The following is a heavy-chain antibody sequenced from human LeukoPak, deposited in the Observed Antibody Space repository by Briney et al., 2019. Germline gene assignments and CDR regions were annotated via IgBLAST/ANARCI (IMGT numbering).Heavy chain of an antibody. CDR3: AREGSTGIPAADQEK. CDR2: IYSGGST. CDR1: GFTVSSNY. J-gene: IGHJ4*02. V-gene: IGHV3-66*01. Sequence: GGSLRLSCAASGFTVSSNYMSWVRQAPGKGLEWVSVIYSGGSTYYADSVKGRFTISRDNSKNTLYLQMNSLRAEDTAVYYCAREGSTGIPAADQEKWGQGTLVTVSS. D-gene: IGHD6-13*01.